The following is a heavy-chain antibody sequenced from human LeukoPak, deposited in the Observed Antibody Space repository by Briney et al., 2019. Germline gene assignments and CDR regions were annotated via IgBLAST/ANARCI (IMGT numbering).Heavy chain of an antibody. CDR2: IIPIFGTA. J-gene: IGHJ5*02. CDR3: ARSIVVVPAAIGWFDP. D-gene: IGHD2-2*02. Sequence: SVKVSCKASGGTFSSYAISWVRQAPGQGLEWMGGIIPIFGTANYAQKIQGRVTITTDESTSTAYMELSSLRSEDTAVYYCARSIVVVPAAIGWFDPWGQGTLVTVSS. V-gene: IGHV1-69*05. CDR1: GGTFSSYA.